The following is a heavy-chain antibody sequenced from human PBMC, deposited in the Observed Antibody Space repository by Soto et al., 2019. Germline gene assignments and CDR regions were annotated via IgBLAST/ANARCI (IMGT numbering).Heavy chain of an antibody. CDR2: ISSRGDVS. D-gene: IGHD3-16*02. CDR3: AGLLSSGDGSFDS. V-gene: IGHV3-11*01. Sequence: QVQVTESGGRLVRPGGSLTLSCEVSGFTFSDYYMAWVRQAPGKGLEWISYISSRGDVSFYADSVKGRFTLSRDNAKDSVGLQVSGLRVGDTAVYYCAGLLSSGDGSFDSWAKGTLVSLS. CDR1: GFTFSDYY. J-gene: IGHJ3*01.